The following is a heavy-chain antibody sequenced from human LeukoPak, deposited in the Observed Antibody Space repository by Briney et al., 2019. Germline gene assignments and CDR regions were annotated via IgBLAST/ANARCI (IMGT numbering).Heavy chain of an antibody. CDR1: GFSFNSYT. Sequence: GGSLRLSCEASGFSFNSYTMNWVRQAPGKGLQWVASITSSSSYIYYGDSMKGRFTISRDNAKNSVFLQMNSLRAEDTAVYYCAREMSMVTSFDYWGQGTLVTLSS. D-gene: IGHD4-17*01. CDR2: ITSSSSYI. V-gene: IGHV3-21*06. J-gene: IGHJ4*02. CDR3: AREMSMVTSFDY.